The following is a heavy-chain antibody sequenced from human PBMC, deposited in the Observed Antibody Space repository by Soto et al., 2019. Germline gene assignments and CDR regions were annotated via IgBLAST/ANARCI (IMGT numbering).Heavy chain of an antibody. CDR2: IYYSGST. CDR3: ARHGTEDY. Sequence: SETLSLTCTVSGGSISSSSYYWGWIRQPPGKGLEWIGSIYYSGSTYYNPSLKSRVTISVDTSKNQFSLKLSSVTAADTAVYYCARHGTEDYWGQGTLVTVSS. V-gene: IGHV4-39*01. CDR1: GGSISSSSYY. J-gene: IGHJ4*02.